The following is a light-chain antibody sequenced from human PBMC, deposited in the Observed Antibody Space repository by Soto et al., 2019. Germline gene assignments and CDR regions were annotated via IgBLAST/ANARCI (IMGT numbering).Light chain of an antibody. CDR3: MQGTHWPWT. CDR1: QSLVYGDGNTY. V-gene: IGKV2-30*01. J-gene: IGKJ1*01. CDR2: KVS. Sequence: EVVMTQSPLSLPVTLGQPASISCRSSQSLVYGDGNTYLNWFQQRPGQSPRRLIYKVSNRDSGVPDRFSGSGSGTDLKLKISRVEAEDVGVYYCMQGTHWPWTCGQGTKVDIK.